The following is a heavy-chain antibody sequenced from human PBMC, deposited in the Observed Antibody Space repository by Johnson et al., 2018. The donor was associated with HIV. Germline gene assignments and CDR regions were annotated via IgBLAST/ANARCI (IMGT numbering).Heavy chain of an antibody. CDR2: ISYDGSNK. CDR3: ARGRWLLEPIDI. Sequence: VQVVESGGGVVQPGRSLRLSCAASGFTFSSYAMHWVRQAPGKGLEWVAVISYDGSNKYYADSVKGRFTISRDNAKNTLYLQMNSLRAEDTAVYYCARGRWLLEPIDIWGQGTMVTVSS. J-gene: IGHJ3*02. D-gene: IGHD5-24*01. V-gene: IGHV3-30*04. CDR1: GFTFSSYA.